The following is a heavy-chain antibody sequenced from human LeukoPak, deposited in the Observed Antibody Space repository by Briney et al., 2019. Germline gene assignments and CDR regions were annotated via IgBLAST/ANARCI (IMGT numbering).Heavy chain of an antibody. CDR1: GYTFTSYD. CDR2: MNPNSGNT. D-gene: IGHD6-13*01. Sequence: ASVKVSCKASGYTFTSYDINWVRQATGQGLEWMGWMNPNSGNTGYAQKFQGRVTMTRNTFISTAYMELSSLRSEDTAVYYCARHSSTSNWFDPWGQGTLVTVSS. V-gene: IGHV1-8*01. J-gene: IGHJ5*02. CDR3: ARHSSTSNWFDP.